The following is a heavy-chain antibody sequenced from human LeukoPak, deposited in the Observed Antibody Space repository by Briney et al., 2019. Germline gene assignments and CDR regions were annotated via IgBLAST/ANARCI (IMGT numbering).Heavy chain of an antibody. CDR2: ISSSSSYI. V-gene: IGHV3-21*01. Sequence: GGSLRLSCAASGFTFSSYSMKWVRQAPGKGLEWVSSISSSSSYIYYADSVKGRFTISRDNAKNSLYLQMNSLRAEDTAVYYCARFGAWWFDPWGQGTLVTVSS. D-gene: IGHD3-16*01. CDR3: ARFGAWWFDP. CDR1: GFTFSSYS. J-gene: IGHJ5*02.